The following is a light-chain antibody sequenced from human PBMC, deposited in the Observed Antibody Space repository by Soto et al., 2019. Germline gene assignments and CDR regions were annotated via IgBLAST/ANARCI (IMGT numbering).Light chain of an antibody. J-gene: IGKJ4*01. V-gene: IGKV1-27*01. Sequence: IQMTQSPSSLSASVGDRVTITCRASQGISNYLAWYQQKPGIVPKLLIYAASTLKSGVPSRFSGSGSWTDFTSTISSVQPADVETYYCQKYNGFAFSFGGGIVVEIK. CDR3: QKYNGFAFS. CDR1: QGISNY. CDR2: AAS.